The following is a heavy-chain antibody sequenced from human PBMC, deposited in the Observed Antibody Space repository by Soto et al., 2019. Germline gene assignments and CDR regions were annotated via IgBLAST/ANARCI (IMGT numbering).Heavy chain of an antibody. J-gene: IGHJ6*02. Sequence: GGSLRLSCEVSGFTFSMYSRSWVRQSPGKGLEWVAKIPQDGVDGHYADSVKGRFIISRDDDKNSLHLQLNNLRAEDTAVYYCARDHLILPAHDFFYGSDVWGRGATVTVSS. CDR2: IPQDGVDG. V-gene: IGHV3-7*03. CDR1: GFTFSMYS. CDR3: ARDHLILPAHDFFYGSDV. D-gene: IGHD2-21*02.